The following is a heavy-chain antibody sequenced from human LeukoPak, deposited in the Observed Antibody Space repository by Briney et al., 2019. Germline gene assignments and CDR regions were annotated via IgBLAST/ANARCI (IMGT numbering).Heavy chain of an antibody. V-gene: IGHV1-46*01. J-gene: IGHJ4*02. CDR1: GYTFTSYY. CDR3: ARGIPGGIAVAGGLDY. D-gene: IGHD6-19*01. CDR2: INPSGGST. Sequence: ASVKVSCKASGYTFTSYYMHLLRQAPGQGLEWMGTINPSGGSTSYAQKFQGRVTMTRDTSTSTDYMELSSLRSEDTAVYYCARGIPGGIAVAGGLDYWGQGTLVTASS.